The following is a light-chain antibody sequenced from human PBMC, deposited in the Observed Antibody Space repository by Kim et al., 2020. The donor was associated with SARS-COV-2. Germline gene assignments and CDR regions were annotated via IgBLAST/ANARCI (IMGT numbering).Light chain of an antibody. CDR2: GAF. CDR1: QNIRNNY. CDR3: QQYGNSLYT. Sequence: EIVLSQSPGTLSLSPGERATLSCRASQNIRNNYLAWYQQKPGQAPRLLIFGAFNRASGIPERFSGSGSGTEFTLSISRLEPEDFAVYYCQQYGNSLYTFGPGTNLEI. J-gene: IGKJ2*01. V-gene: IGKV3-20*01.